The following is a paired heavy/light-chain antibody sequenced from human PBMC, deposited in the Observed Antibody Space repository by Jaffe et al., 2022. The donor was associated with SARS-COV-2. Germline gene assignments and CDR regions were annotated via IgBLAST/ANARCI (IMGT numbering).Heavy chain of an antibody. D-gene: IGHD2-15*01. V-gene: IGHV4-39*01. CDR3: ARNVEI. Sequence: QLQLQESGPGLVKPSETLSLTCAVSGVSITSGTYYWGWSRQPPGKGLEWIGVIYYSGTTHYNPSLESRVTISLDTSKNQFSLKLSSVTAADTAVYYCARNVEIWGQGTMVTVSS. CDR2: IYYSGTT. CDR1: GVSITSGTYY. J-gene: IGHJ3*02.
Light chain of an antibody. CDR1: QNIGSN. CDR2: YAS. Sequence: EIVLTQSPDFQSVTPEEKVTITCRASQNIGSNLHWYQQKPDQSPKILIKYASQSILGVPSRFSGSGSGTDFTLTINSLEAEDAATYYCHQSSSSPWTFGQGTKVEIK. J-gene: IGKJ1*01. CDR3: HQSSSSPWT. V-gene: IGKV6-21*02.